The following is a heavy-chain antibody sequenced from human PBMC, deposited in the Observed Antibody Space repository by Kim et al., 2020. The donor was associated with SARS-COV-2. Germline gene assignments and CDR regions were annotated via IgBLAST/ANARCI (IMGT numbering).Heavy chain of an antibody. CDR2: IRNKANKYGT. V-gene: IGHV3-73*01. J-gene: IGHJ5*02. CDR1: GFTFSGSA. D-gene: IGHD4-17*01. CDR3: SGVDSGDYP. Sequence: GGSLRLSCAVSGFTFSGSAVHWVRQASGKGLEWVGRIRNKANKYGTAYAASVKGRFTISRDDSKNTAYLQMDSLRTEDTAVYFCSGVDSGDYPWGQGTLGTVSS.